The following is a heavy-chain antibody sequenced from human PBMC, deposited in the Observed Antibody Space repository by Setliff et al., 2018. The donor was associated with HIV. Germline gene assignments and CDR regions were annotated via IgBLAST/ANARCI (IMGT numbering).Heavy chain of an antibody. CDR3: ATVFYYNSESYSLDY. CDR2: IIPIFGTA. D-gene: IGHD3-10*01. Sequence: ASVKVSCKASGGTFSSYAISWVRQAPGQGLEWMGGIIPIFGTANYAQKFQGRVTITADESTNTAHMELNSLRSIDTAMYYCATVFYYNSESYSLDYWGQGMLVTVSS. V-gene: IGHV1-69*13. CDR1: GGTFSSYA. J-gene: IGHJ4*02.